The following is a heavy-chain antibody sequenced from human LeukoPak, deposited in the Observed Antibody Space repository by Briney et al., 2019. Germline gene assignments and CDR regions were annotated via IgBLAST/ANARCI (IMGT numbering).Heavy chain of an antibody. CDR2: ISSSGGST. Sequence: PGGSLRLSCAASGFTFTHYAMSWVRQAPGKGLEWVSSISSSGGSTYYADSVKGRFTISRDNSKNTLYLQMNSLRAEDTAVYYCAREYIAVAGGYFDYWGQGTLVTVSS. CDR1: GFTFTHYA. CDR3: AREYIAVAGGYFDY. J-gene: IGHJ4*02. V-gene: IGHV3-23*01. D-gene: IGHD6-19*01.